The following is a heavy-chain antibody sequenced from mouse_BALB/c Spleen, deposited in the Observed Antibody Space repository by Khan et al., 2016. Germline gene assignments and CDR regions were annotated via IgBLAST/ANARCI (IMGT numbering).Heavy chain of an antibody. Sequence: VQLQQSGAELVKPGASVKLSCTAPGFNIKDTYMHWVKQRPEQGLEWIGRIDPANGNTKYDPKFQGKATITADTSSNTAYLQLSSLTSEDTAVYYGARSPDDYDVGFAYWGQGTLVTVSA. J-gene: IGHJ3*01. D-gene: IGHD2-4*01. CDR2: IDPANGNT. CDR1: GFNIKDTY. CDR3: ARSPDDYDVGFAY. V-gene: IGHV14-3*02.